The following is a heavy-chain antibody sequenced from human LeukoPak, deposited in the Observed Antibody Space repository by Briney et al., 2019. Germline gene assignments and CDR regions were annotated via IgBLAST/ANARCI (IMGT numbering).Heavy chain of an antibody. V-gene: IGHV1-69*05. D-gene: IGHD3-3*01. CDR1: GGTFSSYA. Sequence: SVKVSCKASGGTFSSYAISWVRQAPGQGLEWMGGIIPIFGTANYAQKFQGRVTITTDESTSTAYMELSSLRSEDTAVYYCARAHWSGYYTYYFDYWSQGTLVTVSS. CDR3: ARAHWSGYYTYYFDY. CDR2: IIPIFGTA. J-gene: IGHJ4*02.